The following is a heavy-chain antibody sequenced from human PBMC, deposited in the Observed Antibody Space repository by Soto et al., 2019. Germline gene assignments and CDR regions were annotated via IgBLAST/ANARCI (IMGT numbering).Heavy chain of an antibody. CDR3: VKDKGAAAGFDY. J-gene: IGHJ4*02. CDR2: ISYEGSEK. CDR1: GFTFSNNG. D-gene: IGHD6-13*01. V-gene: IGHV3-30*18. Sequence: VHLVGSGGGVVQPGRSLRLSCAASGFTFSNNGMHWVRQAPGKGLEWMGVISYEGSEKYYAGSVKGRFTSSRDNSTNTLYLQMDTLRAEDTAIYYCVKDKGAAAGFDYWGQGILVTVSS.